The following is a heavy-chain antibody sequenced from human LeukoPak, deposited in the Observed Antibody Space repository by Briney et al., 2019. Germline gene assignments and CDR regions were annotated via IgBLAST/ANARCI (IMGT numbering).Heavy chain of an antibody. CDR3: AKAFVYCSGGSCYRGGFDY. CDR1: GFTFSNYA. V-gene: IGHV3-23*01. J-gene: IGHJ4*02. Sequence: PGGSPRLSCAASGFTFSNYAMSWARQAPGKGLEWVSAISGSGGSTYYADSVRGRFTISRDNSKNTLYLQMNSLRAEDTAVYYCAKAFVYCSGGSCYRGGFDYWGQGTLVTVSS. CDR2: ISGSGGST. D-gene: IGHD2-15*01.